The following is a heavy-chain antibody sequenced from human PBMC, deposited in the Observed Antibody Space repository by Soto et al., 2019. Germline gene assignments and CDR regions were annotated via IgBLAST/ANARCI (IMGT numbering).Heavy chain of an antibody. D-gene: IGHD1-26*01. Sequence: LRLSCAASGFTFDDYAMHWVRQAPGKGLEWVSGISWNSGSIGYADSVKGRFTISRDNAKNSLYLQMNSLRAEDTALYYCARELSGNYFTFDLWGQGTMVTVS. J-gene: IGHJ3*01. CDR1: GFTFDDYA. CDR2: ISWNSGSI. V-gene: IGHV3-9*01. CDR3: ARELSGNYFTFDL.